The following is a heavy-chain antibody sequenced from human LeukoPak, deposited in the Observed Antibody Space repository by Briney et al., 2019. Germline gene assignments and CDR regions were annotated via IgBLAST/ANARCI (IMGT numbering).Heavy chain of an antibody. J-gene: IGHJ2*01. Sequence: GGSLRLSCAASGFRFDDYAMHWVRQAPGKGLEWVSGISWNSGSIAYADSVKGRFTISRDNAKNSLYLQMNSLRAEDTALYYCAKDRYFDFRRYFDFWGRGTLVTVSS. CDR2: ISWNSGSI. V-gene: IGHV3-9*01. CDR1: GFRFDDYA. D-gene: IGHD3-9*01. CDR3: AKDRYFDFRRYFDF.